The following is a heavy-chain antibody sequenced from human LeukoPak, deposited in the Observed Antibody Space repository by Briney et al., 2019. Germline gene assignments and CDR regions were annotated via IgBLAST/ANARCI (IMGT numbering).Heavy chain of an antibody. CDR3: ARVGGGGISMVRGVINAFDI. V-gene: IGHV1-18*01. CDR2: ISAYNGNT. CDR1: GYTLTELS. J-gene: IGHJ3*02. Sequence: GASVKVSCKVSGYTLTELSMHWVRQAPGQGLEWMGWISAYNGNTNYAQKLQGRVTMTTDTSTSTAYMELRSLRSDDTAVYYCARVGGGGISMVRGVINAFDIWGQGTMVTVPS. D-gene: IGHD3-10*01.